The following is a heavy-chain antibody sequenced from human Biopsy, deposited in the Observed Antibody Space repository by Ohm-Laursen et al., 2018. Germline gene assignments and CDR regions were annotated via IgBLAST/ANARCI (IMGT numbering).Heavy chain of an antibody. D-gene: IGHD1-7*01. Sequence: SSVKVSCKAPGGAFRSHTITWVRQAPGQGLEWVGNTTPVFGVVNYARKLQGRVTITADESMAIGHLEVSSLRVDDTAVYYCATDLDGLTGTTSLDDWGQGTLVIVSP. CDR3: ATDLDGLTGTTSLDD. CDR1: GGAFRSHT. V-gene: IGHV1-69*15. CDR2: TTPVFGVV. J-gene: IGHJ4*02.